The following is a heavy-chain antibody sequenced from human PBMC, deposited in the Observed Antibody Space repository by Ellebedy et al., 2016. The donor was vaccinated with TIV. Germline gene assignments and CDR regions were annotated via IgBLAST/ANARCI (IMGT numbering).Heavy chain of an antibody. CDR1: GYTFTAYY. D-gene: IGHD5-18*01. CDR3: ARELKSDTAVSFDY. Sequence: AASVKVSCKASGYTFTAYYMHLVRQAPGQGLEWMGWINPNSGGTNYAQKFQGRVTMTRDTSTSTDYMELSRLSSDDTAVYYCARELKSDTAVSFDYWGQGTLVTVSS. V-gene: IGHV1-2*02. CDR2: INPNSGGT. J-gene: IGHJ4*02.